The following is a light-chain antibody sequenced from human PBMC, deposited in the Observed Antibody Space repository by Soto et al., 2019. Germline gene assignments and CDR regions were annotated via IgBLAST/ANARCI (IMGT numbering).Light chain of an antibody. CDR3: QQYNEWPLT. Sequence: EIVMTQSPATLSVSPGERATLSCRASQSVKDNVAWYQHKAGQAPRLLMYGTSIMSTGIPARFSGSGSETEFTLNIGSLQSEDFAVYYCQQYNEWPLTFGGGTNVDIK. J-gene: IGKJ4*01. CDR1: QSVKDN. V-gene: IGKV3-15*01. CDR2: GTS.